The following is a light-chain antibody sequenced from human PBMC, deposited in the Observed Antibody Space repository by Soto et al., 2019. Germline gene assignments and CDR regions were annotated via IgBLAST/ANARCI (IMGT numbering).Light chain of an antibody. Sequence: DIQMTKSPSTLSASVGDRVTITCRASQRISSWLAWYQQKPWKAPKLLIYDASSLESGVPSRFSGSGSGTEFTLTISSLQPDDFATYFCQQYNSPFTFGPGNKVDIK. J-gene: IGKJ3*01. CDR2: DAS. V-gene: IGKV1-5*01. CDR1: QRISSW. CDR3: QQYNSPFT.